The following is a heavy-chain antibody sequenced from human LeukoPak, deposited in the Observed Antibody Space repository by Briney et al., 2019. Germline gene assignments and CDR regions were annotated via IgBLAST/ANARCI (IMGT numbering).Heavy chain of an antibody. CDR1: GFTFSSYA. CDR3: ARGTYGDYSADY. V-gene: IGHV3-48*01. J-gene: IGHJ4*02. D-gene: IGHD4-17*01. CDR2: ISSSSSIT. Sequence: GGSLRLSCAASGFTFSSYAMSWVRQAPGKGLEWVSYISSSSSITYYTDSVKGRFTISRDNAKNSLYLQMNSLRAEDTAVYYCARGTYGDYSADYWGQGTLVTVSS.